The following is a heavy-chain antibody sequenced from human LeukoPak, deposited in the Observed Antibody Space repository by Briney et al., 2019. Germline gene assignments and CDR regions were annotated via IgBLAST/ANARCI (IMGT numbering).Heavy chain of an antibody. Sequence: GGSLRLSCAASGFSFSSYGMHWVRQAPGKGLEGVAVISNDGINKYHGDSVKGRFTISRDNSKNMLYLQMNSLRAEDPAVYYCAKGRQATAMLTGMDVWGQRTTVTVSS. J-gene: IGHJ6*02. V-gene: IGHV3-30*18. CDR1: GFSFSSYG. CDR2: ISNDGINK. CDR3: AKGRQATAMLTGMDV. D-gene: IGHD5-18*01.